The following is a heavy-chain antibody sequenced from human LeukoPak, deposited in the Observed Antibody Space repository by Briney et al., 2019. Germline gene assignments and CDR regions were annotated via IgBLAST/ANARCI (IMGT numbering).Heavy chain of an antibody. CDR3: ARADCSGSTCYLRRSWFDP. V-gene: IGHV3-21*01. Sequence: GGSLRLSCAASGFTFSSFDMNWVRQAPGKGLEWVSSISTSSRYIYYRDSVKGRFTISRDDAKNSLYLQMNSLGVEDTAVYYCARADCSGSTCYLRRSWFDPWGQGTLVTVSS. J-gene: IGHJ5*02. D-gene: IGHD2-2*01. CDR1: GFTFSSFD. CDR2: ISTSSRYI.